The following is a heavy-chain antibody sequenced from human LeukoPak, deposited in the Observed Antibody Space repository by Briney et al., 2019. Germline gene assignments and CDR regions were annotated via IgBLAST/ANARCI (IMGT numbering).Heavy chain of an antibody. Sequence: GGSLRLSCAASGFTFSTYWMAWVRQAPGKGLEWVANMRQDGIKIYYADSVRGRFTISRDNAKNSLYLQMNSLRAEDTAVYYCARVGSGASFSYNWFDPWGQGTLVTVSS. J-gene: IGHJ5*02. V-gene: IGHV3-7*01. CDR2: MRQDGIKI. CDR3: ARVGSGASFSYNWFDP. CDR1: GFTFSTYW. D-gene: IGHD2-15*01.